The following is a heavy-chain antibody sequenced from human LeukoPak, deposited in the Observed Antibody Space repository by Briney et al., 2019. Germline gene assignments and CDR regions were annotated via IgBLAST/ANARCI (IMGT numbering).Heavy chain of an antibody. V-gene: IGHV1-2*02. D-gene: IGHD1-1*01. Sequence: GASVKVSCKASGYTFTGYYMHWVRQAPGQGLEWMGWINPKSGGTNYEQKFQGRVIMTRDTSIGTAYMELSGLRSDDTAVYYCARHMTTANNWFDPWGQGTLVTVSS. CDR3: ARHMTTANNWFDP. J-gene: IGHJ5*02. CDR2: INPKSGGT. CDR1: GYTFTGYY.